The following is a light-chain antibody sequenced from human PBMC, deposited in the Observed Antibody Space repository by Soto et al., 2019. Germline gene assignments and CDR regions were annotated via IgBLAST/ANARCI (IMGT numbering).Light chain of an antibody. J-gene: IGLJ1*01. Sequence: QSVLTQPPSASGSPGQSVTISCTGTSSDVGGYNYVSWYQRHPGKAPKLMIYEVSKRPSGVPDRFSGSKSGNTASLTVFWLQAEDEADYYCSSYAGSNTYVFGTGTKVTVL. CDR2: EVS. CDR3: SSYAGSNTYV. V-gene: IGLV2-8*01. CDR1: SSDVGGYNY.